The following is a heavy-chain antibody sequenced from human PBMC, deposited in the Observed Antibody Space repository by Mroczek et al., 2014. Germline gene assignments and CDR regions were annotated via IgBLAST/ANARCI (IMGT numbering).Heavy chain of an antibody. CDR3: AHRPNSRARSGSYYNWFRP. CDR1: GFSLSTSGVG. CDR2: IYWNDDK. D-gene: IGHD3-10*01. V-gene: IGHV2-5*01. J-gene: IGHJ5*02. Sequence: QVTLKESGPTLVKPTQTLTLTCTFSGFSLSTSGVGVGWIRQPPGKALEWLALIYWNDDKRYSPSLKSRLTITKDTSKNQVVLTMTNMDPVDTATYYCAHRPNSRARSGSYYNWFRPLGPGNPWSTVSX.